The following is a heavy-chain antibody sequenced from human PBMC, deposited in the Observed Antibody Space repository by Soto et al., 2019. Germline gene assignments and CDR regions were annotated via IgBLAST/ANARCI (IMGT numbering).Heavy chain of an antibody. J-gene: IGHJ6*03. CDR1: GYTFTSYG. CDR2: FDPEDGET. V-gene: IGHV1-24*01. Sequence: ASVKVSCKASGYTFTSYGISWVRQAPGKGLEWMGGFDPEDGETIYAQKFQGRVTMTEDTSTDTAYMELSSLRSEDTAVYYCATEVVPAAIGPYYYYMDVWGKGTTVTVSS. CDR3: ATEVVPAAIGPYYYYMDV. D-gene: IGHD2-2*01.